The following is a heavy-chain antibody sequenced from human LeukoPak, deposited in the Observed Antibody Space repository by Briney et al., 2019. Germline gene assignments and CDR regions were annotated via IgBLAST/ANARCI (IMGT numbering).Heavy chain of an antibody. V-gene: IGHV3-23*01. CDR2: ISGSGGRT. J-gene: IGHJ4*02. D-gene: IGHD2-2*01. Sequence: GGSLRLSCVASGFTFSNYGMSWVRQAPGKWLEWLSGISGSGGRTYYGDSVKGRFTIPRDNPKNTLYLQMNSLRIEDTAIYYCAKDHKPVAVRDATRGYFDYWGQGTLV. CDR3: AKDHKPVAVRDATRGYFDY. CDR1: GFTFSNYG.